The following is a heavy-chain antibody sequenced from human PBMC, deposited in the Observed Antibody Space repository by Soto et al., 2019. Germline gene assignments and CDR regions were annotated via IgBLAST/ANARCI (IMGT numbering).Heavy chain of an antibody. V-gene: IGHV1-18*01. J-gene: IGHJ4*02. D-gene: IGHD1-1*01. CDR3: ARDQTVLDY. Sequence: QVQLVQSGAEVKKPGASVKVSCKASGYTFTAYAFNWVRQAPGQGLEWMGWISAYSGNTKYAQKFQGRVTMTIDTSTSTAYLGLRSLRSDDTAVYYCARDQTVLDYWGQGTLVTVSS. CDR2: ISAYSGNT. CDR1: GYTFTAYA.